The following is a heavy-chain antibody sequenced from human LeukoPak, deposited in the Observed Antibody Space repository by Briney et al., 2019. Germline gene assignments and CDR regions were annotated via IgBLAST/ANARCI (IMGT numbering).Heavy chain of an antibody. D-gene: IGHD2-2*02. V-gene: IGHV3-23*01. Sequence: GGTLRLSCAASGFRFSTYAMSWVRQAPRKGLEWVSAISGDGGSTYYADSVKGRFTISRDNSRNTLFLQMNSLRAEDAAVYYCERYCVSSSCDSSYYGMDVWGQGTTVTVSS. J-gene: IGHJ6*02. CDR1: GFRFSTYA. CDR2: ISGDGGST. CDR3: ERYCVSSSCDSSYYGMDV.